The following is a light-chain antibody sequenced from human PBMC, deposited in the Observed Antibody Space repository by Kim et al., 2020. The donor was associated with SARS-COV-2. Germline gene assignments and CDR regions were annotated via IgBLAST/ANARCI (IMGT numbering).Light chain of an antibody. V-gene: IGKV1-5*03. CDR2: KAS. Sequence: DIQMTQSPSTLSASVGDRVTITCRASQNINHWLAWYEQKPGKAPKLLIYKASILESGVPSRFSGSGSGTEFTLTISSLQPDDFATYYCQHYWTFGQGTKLEI. J-gene: IGKJ1*01. CDR3: QHYWT. CDR1: QNINHW.